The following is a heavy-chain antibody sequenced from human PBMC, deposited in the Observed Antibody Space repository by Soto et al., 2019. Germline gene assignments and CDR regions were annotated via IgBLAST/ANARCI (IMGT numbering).Heavy chain of an antibody. CDR2: IIPIFSTT. CDR3: AREVAADGTFREDVFDI. V-gene: IGHV1-69*13. Sequence: SVKVSCTAPEGTFSNHAINWVRKAPGKGLEWMGRIIPIFSTTNYAQKFQGRVTMTADESTITAYLELSSLKQDDTAVYYCAREVAADGTFREDVFDIWGQGTLVTVSS. D-gene: IGHD6-13*01. CDR1: EGTFSNHA. J-gene: IGHJ3*02.